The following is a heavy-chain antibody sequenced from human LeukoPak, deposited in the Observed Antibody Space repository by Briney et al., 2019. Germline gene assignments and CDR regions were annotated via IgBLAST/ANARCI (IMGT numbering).Heavy chain of an antibody. J-gene: IGHJ2*01. CDR3: AKGSSLDWYFDL. V-gene: IGHV3-23*01. CDR1: GFTFSSYA. CDR2: ISGSGGST. Sequence: PGGSLRLSCAASGFTFSSYAMSWVRQAPGKGLEWVSAISGSGGSTYYADSAKGRFTISRDNSKNTLYLQMNSLRAEDTAVYYCAKGSSLDWYFDLWGRGTLVTVSS.